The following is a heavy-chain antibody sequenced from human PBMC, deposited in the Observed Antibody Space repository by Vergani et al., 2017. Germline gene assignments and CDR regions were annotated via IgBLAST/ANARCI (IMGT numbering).Heavy chain of an antibody. CDR2: ISGSGGST. CDR1: GFTFNNYA. J-gene: IGHJ4*02. D-gene: IGHD2-15*01. Sequence: EVQLLESGGGLVQPGGSLRLSCAASGFTFNNYAMAWVRQAPGKGLEWVSTISGSGGSTYYADSVKGRFTISRDNSKNTLYLQMNSLRAEDTAVYYCAKTSWAYCSGGSCYPFDYWGQGTLVTVSS. V-gene: IGHV3-23*01. CDR3: AKTSWAYCSGGSCYPFDY.